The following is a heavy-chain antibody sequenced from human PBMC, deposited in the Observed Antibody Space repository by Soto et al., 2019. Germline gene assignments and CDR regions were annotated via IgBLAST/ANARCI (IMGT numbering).Heavy chain of an antibody. D-gene: IGHD3-10*01. Sequence: EASVKVSCKASGYTFTSYDINWVRQATGQGLEWMGWMNPNSGNTGYAQKFQGRVTMTRNTSISAAYMELSSLRSEDTAVYYCARPRRTMVRGVITARYYYYGMDVWGQGTTVTVSS. J-gene: IGHJ6*02. CDR2: MNPNSGNT. CDR3: ARPRRTMVRGVITARYYYYGMDV. CDR1: GYTFTSYD. V-gene: IGHV1-8*01.